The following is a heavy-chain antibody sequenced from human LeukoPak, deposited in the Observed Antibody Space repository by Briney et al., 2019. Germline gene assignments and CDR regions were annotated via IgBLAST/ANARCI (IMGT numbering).Heavy chain of an antibody. J-gene: IGHJ4*02. CDR3: ARSPGGSFLLNDY. CDR1: GFTVSSNY. V-gene: IGHV3-66*01. Sequence: PGGSLRLSCAASGFTVSSNYMNWVRQAPGKGLEWVSVLYSGGSTYYADSVRGRFTISRDNSRNTLYLQMNSLRAEDTAVYYCARSPGGSFLLNDYWGQGTLVTVSS. D-gene: IGHD1-26*01. CDR2: LYSGGST.